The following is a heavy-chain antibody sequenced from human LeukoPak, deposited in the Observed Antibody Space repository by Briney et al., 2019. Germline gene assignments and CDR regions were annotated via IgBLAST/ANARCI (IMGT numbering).Heavy chain of an antibody. Sequence: SETLSLTCAVYGGSFSGYYWSWIRQPPGKGLEWIGEINHSGSTNYNPSLKSRVTISVDTSKNQFSLKLSSVTAADTAVYYWASGGSGGSCQDYWGQGTLVTVSS. J-gene: IGHJ4*02. CDR1: GGSFSGYY. D-gene: IGHD2-15*01. CDR2: INHSGST. CDR3: ASGGSGGSCQDY. V-gene: IGHV4-34*01.